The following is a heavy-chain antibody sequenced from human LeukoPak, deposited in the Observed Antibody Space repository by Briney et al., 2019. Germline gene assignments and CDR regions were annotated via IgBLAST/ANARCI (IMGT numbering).Heavy chain of an antibody. D-gene: IGHD6-19*01. Sequence: GGSLRLSCAASGFTFSSYWMSWVRQAPGKGLEWVANIKQDGSEKYYVDSVKGRFTISRDNAKNSLYLQMNSLRAEDTAVYYCASGGSSSGWYYFDYWGQGTLVTVSS. V-gene: IGHV3-7*01. CDR2: IKQDGSEK. J-gene: IGHJ4*02. CDR1: GFTFSSYW. CDR3: ASGGSSSGWYYFDY.